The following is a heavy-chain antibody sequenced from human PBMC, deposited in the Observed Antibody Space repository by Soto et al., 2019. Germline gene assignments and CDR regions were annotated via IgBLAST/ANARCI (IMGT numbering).Heavy chain of an antibody. CDR2: INHLGSI. J-gene: IGHJ6*03. Sequence: SETLSLTCVVSGGSLSDYFWSWIRQPPGMALEWIGEINHLGSINYNPSLKSRVTMSVDTSKNQFSLTLNSVTAEDTAVYYCAKGRNGGPYYYYYYMDVWGKGTTVTVSS. V-gene: IGHV4-34*01. D-gene: IGHD7-27*01. CDR1: GGSLSDYF. CDR3: AKGRNGGPYYYYYYMDV.